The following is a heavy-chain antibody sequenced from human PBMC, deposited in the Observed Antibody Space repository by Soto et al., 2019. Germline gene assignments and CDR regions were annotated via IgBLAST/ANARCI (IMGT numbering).Heavy chain of an antibody. Sequence: QITLKESGPTLVKPTQTLTLTCTFSGFSLSTTGAGVGCIRQPRGKAQEWLAVIYWDDAKHYSPSLKSRLTITTDTFKSEVVLTMPNMHPADTATYFCSRKNYGDYPTDYWGQGTLVTVSS. D-gene: IGHD4-17*01. J-gene: IGHJ4*02. CDR2: IYWDDAK. CDR3: SRKNYGDYPTDY. V-gene: IGHV2-5*02. CDR1: GFSLSTTGAG.